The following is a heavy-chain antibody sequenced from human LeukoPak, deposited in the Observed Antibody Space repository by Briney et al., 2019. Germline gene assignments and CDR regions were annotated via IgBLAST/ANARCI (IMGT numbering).Heavy chain of an antibody. Sequence: GGSLRLSCAASGFTFSSYAMSWVRQAPGKGLEWVSAISGRGGSTYYADSVKGRFTISRDNSKNTLYLQMNSLRAEDTAVYYCAKDSYSGSSYDYWGRGTLVTVSS. CDR1: GFTFSSYA. J-gene: IGHJ4*02. CDR2: ISGRGGST. D-gene: IGHD1-26*01. V-gene: IGHV3-23*01. CDR3: AKDSYSGSSYDY.